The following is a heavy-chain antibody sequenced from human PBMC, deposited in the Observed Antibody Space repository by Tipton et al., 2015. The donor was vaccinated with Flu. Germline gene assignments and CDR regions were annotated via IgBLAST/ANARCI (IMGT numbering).Heavy chain of an antibody. CDR3: ARDLLSRFDYDYYYGMDV. V-gene: IGHV3-30*04. CDR2: LSFDGNNV. CDR1: GVSFSSYA. D-gene: IGHD3-3*01. Sequence: SLRLSCEASGVSFSSYAFHWVRQAPGKGLEWLAVLSFDGNNVYYADSVKGRFTISRDNSESTLYLQMSSLRREDTAVYYCARDLLSRFDYDYYYGMDVWGQGTTVTVSS. J-gene: IGHJ6*02.